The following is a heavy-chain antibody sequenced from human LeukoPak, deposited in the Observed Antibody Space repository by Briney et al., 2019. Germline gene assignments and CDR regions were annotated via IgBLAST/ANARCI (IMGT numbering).Heavy chain of an antibody. Sequence: GGSLRLSCAASGFTFSSYWLHWVRQDPGRGLVWVSRIEYDGSSTGYADSVEGRFTISRDNAKNTLYLQMNSLRAEDTAVYYCAREGVAGALDYWGQGTLVTVSS. V-gene: IGHV3-74*01. CDR3: AREGVAGALDY. CDR2: IEYDGSST. CDR1: GFTFSSYW. J-gene: IGHJ4*02. D-gene: IGHD6-19*01.